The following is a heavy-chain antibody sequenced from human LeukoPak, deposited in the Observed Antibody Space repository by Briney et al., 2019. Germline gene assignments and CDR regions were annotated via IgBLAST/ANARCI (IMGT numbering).Heavy chain of an antibody. D-gene: IGHD3-22*01. J-gene: IGHJ6*03. CDR3: ARGQTYYYDSSGYSFYYYYYMDV. V-gene: IGHV1-69*05. Sequence: SVKVSCKASGGTFSSCAISWVRQAPGQGLEWMGGIIPIFGTANYAQKFQGRVTITTDESTSTACMELRSLRSEDTAVYYCARGQTYYYDSSGYSFYYYYYMDVWGKGTTVTVSS. CDR2: IIPIFGTA. CDR1: GGTFSSCA.